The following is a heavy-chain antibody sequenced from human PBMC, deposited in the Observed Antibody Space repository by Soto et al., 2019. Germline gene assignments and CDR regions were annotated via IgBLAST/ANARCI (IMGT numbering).Heavy chain of an antibody. J-gene: IGHJ4*02. V-gene: IGHV3-30*18. D-gene: IGHD3-16*02. Sequence: QVQLVESGGGVVQPGRSLRLSCAGSGFSFSDYGINWVRQAPGKGLEWVSVISSDGSDKYYADSVKGRFTISRDNSKSTVFLRMSSLRSEDTAVYFCAKDLLGGGVVVPGFDSWGQGTRVTVSS. CDR3: AKDLLGGGVVVPGFDS. CDR2: ISSDGSDK. CDR1: GFSFSDYG.